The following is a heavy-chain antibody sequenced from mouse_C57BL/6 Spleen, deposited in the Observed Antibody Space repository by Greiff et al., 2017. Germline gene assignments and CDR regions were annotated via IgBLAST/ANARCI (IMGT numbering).Heavy chain of an antibody. D-gene: IGHD1-1*02. CDR1: GYTFTSYW. CDR2: INPSNGGT. J-gene: IGHJ1*03. Sequence: QVQLQQPGTELVKPGASVKLSCKASGYTFTSYWMHWVKQRPGQGLEWIGNINPSNGGTNYNEKFKSKATLTVDKSSSTAYMQLRSMTSEDSAVYSCARDDYAHWYFDVWGTGTTVTVSS. CDR3: ARDDYAHWYFDV. V-gene: IGHV1-53*01.